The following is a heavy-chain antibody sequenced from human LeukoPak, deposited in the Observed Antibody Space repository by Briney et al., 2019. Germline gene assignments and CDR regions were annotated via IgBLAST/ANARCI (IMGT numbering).Heavy chain of an antibody. J-gene: IGHJ4*02. Sequence: GGSLRLSCAASGFTFSSYAMSWVRQAPGKGPEWVANIKQDGSEKYYVDSVKGRFTISRDNAKNSLYLQMNSLRAEDTAVYYCARVRRYSSGWYFDYWGQGTLVTVSS. CDR2: IKQDGSEK. D-gene: IGHD6-19*01. CDR3: ARVRRYSSGWYFDY. CDR1: GFTFSSYA. V-gene: IGHV3-7*03.